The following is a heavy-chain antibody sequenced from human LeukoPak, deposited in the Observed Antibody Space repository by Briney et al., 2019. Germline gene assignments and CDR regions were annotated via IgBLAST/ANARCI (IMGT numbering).Heavy chain of an antibody. CDR3: ARAFVGFGEVISFDY. V-gene: IGHV4-4*07. D-gene: IGHD3-16*02. Sequence: SETLSLTCTVSGGSISSCYWSWIRQPAGKGLEWIGRIYTSGSTNYNPSLKSRVTMSVDTSKNQFSLKLSSVTAADTAVYYCARAFVGFGEVISFDYWGQGTLVTVSS. CDR1: GGSISSCY. J-gene: IGHJ4*02. CDR2: IYTSGST.